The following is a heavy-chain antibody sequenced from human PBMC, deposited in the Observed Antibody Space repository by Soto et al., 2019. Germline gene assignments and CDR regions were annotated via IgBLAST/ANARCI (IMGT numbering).Heavy chain of an antibody. CDR2: ISRTSNYI. J-gene: IGHJ4*02. CDR1: GFTFSSYS. V-gene: IGHV3-21*01. D-gene: IGHD3-3*01. Sequence: GGSLRLSCAASGFTFSSYSMNWVRQAPGKGLEWVSSISRTSNYIYYTDSVKGRFTISRDNAKNSIYLQMNSLRAEDTATYYCASGVFGLVSPVIGGYWGQGTLVTGSS. CDR3: ASGVFGLVSPVIGGY.